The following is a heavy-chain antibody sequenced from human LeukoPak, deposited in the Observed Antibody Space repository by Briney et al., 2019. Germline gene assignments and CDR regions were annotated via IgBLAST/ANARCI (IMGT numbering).Heavy chain of an antibody. D-gene: IGHD2-15*01. CDR2: ISSNGGST. CDR3: VKDGHHNPVVVVAVDY. J-gene: IGHJ4*02. Sequence: PGGSLRLSCSASGFTFSSYAMHWVRQAPGKGLEYVSAISSNGGSTYYADSVKGRFTISRDNSKNTLYLQMSSLRAEDTAVYYCVKDGHHNPVVVVAVDYWGQGTLVTVSS. CDR1: GFTFSSYA. V-gene: IGHV3-64D*06.